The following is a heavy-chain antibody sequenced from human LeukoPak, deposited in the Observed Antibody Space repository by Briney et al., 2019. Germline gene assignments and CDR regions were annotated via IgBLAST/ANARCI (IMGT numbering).Heavy chain of an antibody. CDR1: GFTFSSYW. Sequence: GGSLRLSCAASGFTFSSYWMHWVRQAPGKGLVWVSRINGDGSSTSYADSVKGRFTISRDNAKNTLYLQMNSLRAEDTAVYYCARVTGSSSWFDYWGQGTLVTVSS. CDR3: ARVTGSSSWFDY. V-gene: IGHV3-74*01. J-gene: IGHJ4*02. D-gene: IGHD6-13*01. CDR2: INGDGSST.